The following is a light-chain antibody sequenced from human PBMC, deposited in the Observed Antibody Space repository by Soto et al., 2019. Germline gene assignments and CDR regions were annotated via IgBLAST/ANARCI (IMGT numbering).Light chain of an antibody. CDR1: QSVSASY. V-gene: IGKV3-20*01. J-gene: IGKJ1*01. Sequence: IVLTQSPGTPSLSPGEIATLSCRVSQSVSASYLAWYRQGPGQAPRLLIYGASSRATGVPDRFSGSGSATDFTLTISRLESEDFAVFYCQQYGSSPPTFGRGTKVDIK. CDR2: GAS. CDR3: QQYGSSPPT.